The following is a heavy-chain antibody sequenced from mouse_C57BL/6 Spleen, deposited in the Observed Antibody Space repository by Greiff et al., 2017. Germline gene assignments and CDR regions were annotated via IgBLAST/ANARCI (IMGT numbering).Heavy chain of an antibody. CDR3: TRSYYGSRGYFDY. Sequence: VQLQQSGAELVRPGASVTLSCKASGYTFTDYEMHWVKQTPVHGLEWIGAIDPETGGTAYNQKFKGKAILTADKSSSTAYMELRSLTSEDSAVYYCTRSYYGSRGYFDYWGQGTTLTVSS. D-gene: IGHD1-1*01. V-gene: IGHV1-15*01. CDR2: IDPETGGT. J-gene: IGHJ2*01. CDR1: GYTFTDYE.